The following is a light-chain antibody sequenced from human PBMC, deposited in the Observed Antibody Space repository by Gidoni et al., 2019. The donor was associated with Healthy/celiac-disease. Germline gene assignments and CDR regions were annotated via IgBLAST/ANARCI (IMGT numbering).Light chain of an antibody. CDR3: SSYAGSKVV. J-gene: IGLJ2*01. CDR1: SSDVGGYNY. CDR2: EVS. V-gene: IGLV2-8*01. Sequence: QSALTQPPSASGSPGQSVTISCTGTSSDVGGYNYGSWYQQHPGKAPKLMIYEVSKRPSGVPDRFSGSKSGNTASLTVSGLQAEDEADYYCSSYAGSKVVFGGGTKLTVL.